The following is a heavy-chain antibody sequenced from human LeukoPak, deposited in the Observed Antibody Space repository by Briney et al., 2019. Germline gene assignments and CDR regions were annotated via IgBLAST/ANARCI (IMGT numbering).Heavy chain of an antibody. J-gene: IGHJ4*02. CDR1: GGTFSSYA. CDR2: IIPIFGTA. Sequence: SVKVSFKASGGTFSSYAISWVRQAPGQGLEWMGGIIPIFGTANYAQKFQGRVTITADESTSTAYMELSSLRSEDTAVYYCARPPLDYYDSSGYYYGYYLDYWGQGTLVTVSS. CDR3: ARPPLDYYDSSGYYYGYYLDY. V-gene: IGHV1-69*13. D-gene: IGHD3-22*01.